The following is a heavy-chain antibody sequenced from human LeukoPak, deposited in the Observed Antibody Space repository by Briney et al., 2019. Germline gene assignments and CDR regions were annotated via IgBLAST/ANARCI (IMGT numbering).Heavy chain of an antibody. D-gene: IGHD6-19*01. J-gene: IGHJ4*02. CDR2: IYSGGST. CDR1: GFTVSSNY. V-gene: IGHV3-53*01. CDR3: ARGLKYSTGWYYFDY. Sequence: GGSLRLSCAASGFTVSSNYMSWVRQAPGKGLEWVSVIYSGGSTYYGDSVKGRFTISRDNSKNTLYLQMNSLRAQDSPVYYCARGLKYSTGWYYFDYWGQGTLVTVSS.